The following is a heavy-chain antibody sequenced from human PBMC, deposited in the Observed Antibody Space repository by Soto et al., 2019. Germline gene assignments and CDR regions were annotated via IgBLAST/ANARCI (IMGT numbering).Heavy chain of an antibody. CDR2: IYYSGST. CDR3: ARDGTSVADYYYYGMDV. Sequence: PSETLSLTCTVSGGSISSYYWSWIRQPPGKGLEWIGYIYYSGSTNYNPSLKSRVTISVDTSKNQFSLKLSSVTAADTAVYYCARDGTSVADYYYYGMDVWGQGTTVTV. D-gene: IGHD6-19*01. V-gene: IGHV4-59*01. J-gene: IGHJ6*02. CDR1: GGSISSYY.